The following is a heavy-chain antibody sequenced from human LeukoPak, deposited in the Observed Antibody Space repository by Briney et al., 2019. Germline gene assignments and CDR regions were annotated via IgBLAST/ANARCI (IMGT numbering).Heavy chain of an antibody. CDR2: FDPEDGET. CDR1: GYTLTELS. CDR3: AKSSPIIGHYYFDY. Sequence: ASVKVSCKVSGYTLTELSMHWVRQAPGKGLEWMGGFDPEDGETIYAQKFQGRVTMTEDTSTDTAYMELNSLRAEDTAVYYCAKSSPIIGHYYFDYWGQGTLVTVSS. V-gene: IGHV1-24*01. J-gene: IGHJ4*02. D-gene: IGHD3-10*01.